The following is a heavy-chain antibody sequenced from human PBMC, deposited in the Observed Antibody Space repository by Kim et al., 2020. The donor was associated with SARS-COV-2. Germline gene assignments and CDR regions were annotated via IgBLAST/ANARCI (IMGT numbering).Heavy chain of an antibody. CDR3: ARDFASDFTMVRGGYGVY. D-gene: IGHD3-10*01. CDR2: ISYDGSNK. J-gene: IGHJ4*02. V-gene: IGHV3-30*04. Sequence: GGSLRLSCAVSGFTFSSYAMHWVRQAPGKGLEWVAVISYDGSNKYYADSVKGRFTISRDNSKNTLYLQMNSLRAEDTAVYYCARDFASDFTMVRGGYGVYWGQGTLVTVSS. CDR1: GFTFSSYA.